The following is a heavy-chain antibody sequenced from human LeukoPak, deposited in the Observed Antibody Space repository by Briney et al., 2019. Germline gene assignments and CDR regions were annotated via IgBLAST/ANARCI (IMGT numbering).Heavy chain of an antibody. J-gene: IGHJ6*03. CDR3: ARDGSGFWSGFYTSVGQYYYMDV. D-gene: IGHD3-3*01. CDR1: GFTFSSYS. CDR2: ISSSRTSR. V-gene: IGHV3-21*01. Sequence: GGSLRLSCAASGFTFSSYSMNWVRQAPGKGLEWVSFISSSRTSRYYAESVKGRFTISRDNAKNSLYLQMNSLRAEDTAVYYCARDGSGFWSGFYTSVGQYYYMDVWGKGTTVTVSS.